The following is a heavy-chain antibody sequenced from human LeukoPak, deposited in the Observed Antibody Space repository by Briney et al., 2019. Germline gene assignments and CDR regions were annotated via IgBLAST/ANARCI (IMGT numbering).Heavy chain of an antibody. CDR2: MNPNSGNT. CDR3: AKGGDSGWYKRRYYFDY. J-gene: IGHJ4*02. Sequence: ASVKVSCKASGYTFTSYDINWVRQATGQGLEWMGWMNPNSGNTGYAQKFQGRVTITRNTSISTAYMELSSLRSEDTAVYYCAKGGDSGWYKRRYYFDYWGQGTLVTVSS. CDR1: GYTFTSYD. V-gene: IGHV1-8*03. D-gene: IGHD6-19*01.